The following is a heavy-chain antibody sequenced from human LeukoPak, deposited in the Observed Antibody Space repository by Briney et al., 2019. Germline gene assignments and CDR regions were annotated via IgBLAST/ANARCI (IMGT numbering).Heavy chain of an antibody. CDR1: GYSISSGYY. CDR3: ARKAELYSYGQWNY. J-gene: IGHJ4*02. Sequence: PSETQSLTCAVSGYSISSGYYWGWIRQPPGKGLEWIGSIYHSGSTYYNPSLKSRVTISVDTSKKQFSLKLTSVTAADTAVYYCARKAELYSYGQWNYGGEGTLVTVSS. V-gene: IGHV4-38-2*01. D-gene: IGHD5-18*01. CDR2: IYHSGST.